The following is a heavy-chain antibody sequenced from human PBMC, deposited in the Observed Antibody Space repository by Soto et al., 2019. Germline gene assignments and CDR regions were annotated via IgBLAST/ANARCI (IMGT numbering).Heavy chain of an antibody. Sequence: EVQLVESGGGLVQPGGSLRLSLAASGFTVRSTYMSGVRRAPGKGLEWDSVIYGGGRTYYADSVKGRFTISRHNSKNTLYLQMNSLRAEDTAVYYCARDRYGILDYWGQGTLVTVSS. J-gene: IGHJ4*02. V-gene: IGHV3-53*04. D-gene: IGHD2-8*01. CDR3: ARDRYGILDY. CDR2: IYGGGRT. CDR1: GFTVRSTY.